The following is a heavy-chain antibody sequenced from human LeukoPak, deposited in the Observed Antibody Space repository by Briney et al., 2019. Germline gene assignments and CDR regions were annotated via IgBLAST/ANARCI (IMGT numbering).Heavy chain of an antibody. CDR1: GGTFSSYA. V-gene: IGHV1-69*13. Sequence: SVKVSCKASGGTFSSYAISWVRQAPGQGLEWMGGIIPIFGTANYAQRFQGRVTITADGSTSTAYMELSSLRSEDTAVYYCARDVYSYGPRVYYYYYMDVWGKGITVTVSS. CDR3: ARDVYSYGPRVYYYYYMDV. D-gene: IGHD5-18*01. J-gene: IGHJ6*03. CDR2: IIPIFGTA.